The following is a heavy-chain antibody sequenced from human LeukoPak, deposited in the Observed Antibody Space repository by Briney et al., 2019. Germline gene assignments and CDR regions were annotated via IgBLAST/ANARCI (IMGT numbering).Heavy chain of an antibody. CDR2: IYYSGST. J-gene: IGHJ4*02. D-gene: IGHD6-13*01. CDR1: GGSISSGGYY. Sequence: SSETLSLTCTVSGGSISSGGYYWSWIRQHPGKGLEWIGYIYYSGSTYYNPSLKSRVTISVDTSKNQFSLKLSSVTAADTAVYYCARAGQRGRSGIAAAGLSDYWGQGTLVTVSS. V-gene: IGHV4-31*03. CDR3: ARAGQRGRSGIAAAGLSDY.